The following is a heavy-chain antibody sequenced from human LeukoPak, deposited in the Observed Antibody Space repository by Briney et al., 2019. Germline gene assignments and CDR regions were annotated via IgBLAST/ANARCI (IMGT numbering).Heavy chain of an antibody. D-gene: IGHD6-19*01. Sequence: RPGGSLRLSCAASGFTFSSYWMSWVRQAPGKGLEWVANIKQDGSEKYYVDSVKGRFTISRDNAKNSLYLQMNSLRAEDTAVYYCARDQYSSYLDAFDIWGQGTMVTVSS. J-gene: IGHJ3*02. V-gene: IGHV3-7*01. CDR3: ARDQYSSYLDAFDI. CDR1: GFTFSSYW. CDR2: IKQDGSEK.